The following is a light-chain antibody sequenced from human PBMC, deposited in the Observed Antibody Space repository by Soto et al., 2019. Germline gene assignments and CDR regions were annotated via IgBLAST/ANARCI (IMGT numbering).Light chain of an antibody. CDR2: DAS. Sequence: IDVTQSPSSVSASVGDRVTITWGGSQGISSYFAWYQQPPGKAPKLLIYDASSSESGVPSRFSGSASGTEFPLTISRLQHDDFVTYYWQQYNSYPLTFGQGTKVDIK. CDR3: QQYNSYPLT. J-gene: IGKJ1*01. CDR1: QGISSY. V-gene: IGKV1-13*02.